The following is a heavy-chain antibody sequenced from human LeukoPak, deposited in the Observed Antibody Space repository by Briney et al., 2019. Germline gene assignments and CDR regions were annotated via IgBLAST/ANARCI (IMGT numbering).Heavy chain of an antibody. CDR1: GFRFDDFA. V-gene: IGHV3-9*01. J-gene: IGHJ4*02. D-gene: IGHD5-12*01. Sequence: PGGSLRLSCAASGFRFDDFAMHWVRQAPGKGLEWVSGASWNSVSIDYSDSVKGRFTISRDNAKNSLYLQMNSLRAEDTALYYCAKDSSGYAAKIDYWGQGTLVTVSS. CDR2: ASWNSVSI. CDR3: AKDSSGYAAKIDY.